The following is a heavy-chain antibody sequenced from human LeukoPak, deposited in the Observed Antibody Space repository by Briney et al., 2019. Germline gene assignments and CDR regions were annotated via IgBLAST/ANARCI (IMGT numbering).Heavy chain of an antibody. D-gene: IGHD2-15*01. J-gene: IGHJ4*02. Sequence: ASVKVSCKASGYTFTSYAMHWVRQAPGQALEWMGWITPFNGNTNYAQKFQDRVTITRDRSMSTAYMELSSLRSEDTAMYYCASSPVAATLRGSYYFDYWGQGTLVTVSS. CDR3: ASSPVAATLRGSYYFDY. CDR2: ITPFNGNT. CDR1: GYTFTSYA. V-gene: IGHV1-45*02.